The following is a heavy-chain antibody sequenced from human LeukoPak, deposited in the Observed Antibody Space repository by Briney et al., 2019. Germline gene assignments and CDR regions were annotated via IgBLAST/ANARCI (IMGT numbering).Heavy chain of an antibody. J-gene: IGHJ4*02. V-gene: IGHV5-51*01. CDR1: GYSFTNYW. CDR2: IYPGDSDT. D-gene: IGHD3-22*01. Sequence: GESLKISCKGSGYSFTNYWIGWVRQMPGKGLEWMGIIYPGDSDTRYIPSFQGQVSISADKSTSTAYLQWSSLKASDTAIYYCARAYYYHSNALSPFDYWGQGTLATVSS. CDR3: ARAYYYHSNALSPFDY.